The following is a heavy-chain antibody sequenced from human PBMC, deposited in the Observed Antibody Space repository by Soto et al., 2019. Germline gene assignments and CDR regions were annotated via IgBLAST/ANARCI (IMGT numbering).Heavy chain of an antibody. V-gene: IGHV3-23*01. D-gene: IGHD3-9*01. CDR2: ISGSGGST. Sequence: EVQLLESGGGLVQPGGSLRLSCAASGFTFSSYAMSWVRQAPGKGLEWVSAISGSGGSTYYADSVKGRFTISRDNPKNTLYQQMNSLRAEDTAVYYCAKDVRYFDWLFGGGFDYWGQGTLVTVSS. CDR3: AKDVRYFDWLFGGGFDY. CDR1: GFTFSSYA. J-gene: IGHJ4*02.